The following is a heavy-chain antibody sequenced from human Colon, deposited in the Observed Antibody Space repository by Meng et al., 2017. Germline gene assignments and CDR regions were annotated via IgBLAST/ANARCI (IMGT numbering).Heavy chain of an antibody. CDR2: FHYTGPI. V-gene: IGHV4-4*02. J-gene: IGHJ4*02. CDR1: GVSVTSGQF. D-gene: IGHD6-19*01. Sequence: QVQLQESGRGLVRPSGTLSLTCGVSGVSVTSGQFWTWVRQPPGKGLEWIGEFHYTGPINYKPSLMSRVTISVDASRNQFSLRLTSVTAADTAVYYCAASSGWYRIDSWGQGTLVTVSS. CDR3: AASSGWYRIDS.